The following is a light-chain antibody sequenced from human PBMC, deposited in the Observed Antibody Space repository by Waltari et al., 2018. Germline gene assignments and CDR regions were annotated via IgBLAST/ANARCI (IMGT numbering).Light chain of an antibody. CDR2: EVT. J-gene: IGLJ1*01. CDR3: SSHTTSDSLV. Sequence: QSALTQPASVSGSPGQSLTISCTGTSRDVGAYNYVSWYQQHPGKVPQLMIYEVTNRPSGVSNRFSGSKSGNTASLTISGLQPEDEADYYCSSHTTSDSLVFGTGTKVTVL. CDR1: SRDVGAYNY. V-gene: IGLV2-14*01.